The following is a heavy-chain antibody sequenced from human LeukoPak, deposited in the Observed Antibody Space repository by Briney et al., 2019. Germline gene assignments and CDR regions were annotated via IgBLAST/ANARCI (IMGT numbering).Heavy chain of an antibody. D-gene: IGHD3-3*01. Sequence: PSETLSLTCTVSGGSISSYYWSWIRQPPGKGLEWIGYIYYSGSTNYNPSLMSRVTISVDTSKNQFSLKLSSVTAADTAVYYCARDTPRSGFHFDYWGQGTLVTVSS. J-gene: IGHJ4*02. V-gene: IGHV4-59*01. CDR3: ARDTPRSGFHFDY. CDR1: GGSISSYY. CDR2: IYYSGST.